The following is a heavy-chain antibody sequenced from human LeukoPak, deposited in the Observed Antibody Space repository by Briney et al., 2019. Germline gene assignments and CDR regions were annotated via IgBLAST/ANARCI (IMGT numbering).Heavy chain of an antibody. Sequence: ASVKVSFKASGYTFTGYYMHWVRQAPGQGLEWMGWINPNSGGTNYAQKFQGRVTMTRDTSISTAYMELSRLRSDDTAVYYCARDGVGYYDSSGYYYFQHWGEGTLVTVSS. CDR1: GYTFTGYY. D-gene: IGHD3-22*01. CDR3: ARDGVGYYDSSGYYYFQH. J-gene: IGHJ1*01. CDR2: INPNSGGT. V-gene: IGHV1-2*02.